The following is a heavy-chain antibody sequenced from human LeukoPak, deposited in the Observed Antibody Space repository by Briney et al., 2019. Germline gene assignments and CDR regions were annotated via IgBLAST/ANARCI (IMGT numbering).Heavy chain of an antibody. J-gene: IGHJ4*02. CDR3: AKDFYDYVWGSYRYPIFDY. CDR2: ISGSGGST. D-gene: IGHD3-16*02. CDR1: GFTFSSYA. V-gene: IGHV3-23*01. Sequence: GGSLRLSCAASGFTFSSYAMSWVRQAPGKGLEWVPAISGSGGSTYYADSVKGRFTISRDNSKNTLYLQMNSLRAEDTAVYYCAKDFYDYVWGSYRYPIFDYWGQGTLVTVSS.